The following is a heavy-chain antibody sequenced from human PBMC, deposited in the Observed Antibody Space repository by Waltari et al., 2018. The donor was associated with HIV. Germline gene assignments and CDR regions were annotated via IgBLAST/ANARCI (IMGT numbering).Heavy chain of an antibody. Sequence: QVHLEQWGTGLLRPSETLSLTCAVYCGSFSGYYWSWIRQSPGRGLEWIGEVNHVGRTNYSPSLKGRVTVSVDTSKNQFSLTMRSVTAAGTAVYYCARDSAPGLAVDDDDGEFFYYGLDVWGQGTTVTVSS. CDR2: VNHVGRT. J-gene: IGHJ6*01. CDR1: CGSFSGYY. D-gene: IGHD6-19*01. CDR3: ARDSAPGLAVDDDDGEFFYYGLDV. V-gene: IGHV4-34*01.